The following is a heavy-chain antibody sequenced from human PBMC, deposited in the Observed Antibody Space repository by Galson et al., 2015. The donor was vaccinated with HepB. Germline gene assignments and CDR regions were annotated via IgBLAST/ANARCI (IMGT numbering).Heavy chain of an antibody. Sequence: SLRLSCAASGFTFSSYWMSWVRQAPGKGLEWVANIKQDGSEKYYVGSVEGRFTISRDNAKNSLYLQMNSLRAEDTAVYYCARARGIAAAGLAPGNYYMDVWGKGTTVTVSS. CDR1: GFTFSSYW. D-gene: IGHD6-13*01. V-gene: IGHV3-7*01. CDR3: ARARGIAAAGLAPGNYYMDV. J-gene: IGHJ6*03. CDR2: IKQDGSEK.